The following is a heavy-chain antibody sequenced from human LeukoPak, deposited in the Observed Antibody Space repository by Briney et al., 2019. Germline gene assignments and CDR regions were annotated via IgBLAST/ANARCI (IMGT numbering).Heavy chain of an antibody. Sequence: GGSLRLSCAASGFSFRTYSMNWVRQAPGKGLEWVSSINSDSIWIYYADSVRGRFTISRDNTRNSLYLQMNSLRAEDTAVYYCARESSWYVSSSTYYYMDVWGKGTTVTVSS. CDR2: INSDSIWI. D-gene: IGHD6-13*01. CDR3: ARESSWYVSSSTYYYMDV. V-gene: IGHV3-21*01. CDR1: GFSFRTYS. J-gene: IGHJ6*03.